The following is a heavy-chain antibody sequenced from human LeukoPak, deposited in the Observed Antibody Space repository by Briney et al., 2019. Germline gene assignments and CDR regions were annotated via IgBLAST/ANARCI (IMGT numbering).Heavy chain of an antibody. CDR3: AGRVGYNYAYDY. V-gene: IGHV4-59*01. Sequence: SETLSLTCTVSGGSIRSYYWSWIRQPPGKGLEWVGYIYYSGSTNYNPSLKSRPTISVDTSKNQFSLKLSSVTAADTAVYYCAGRVGYNYAYDYWGQGTLVTVSS. D-gene: IGHD5-18*01. CDR2: IYYSGST. CDR1: GGSIRSYY. J-gene: IGHJ4*02.